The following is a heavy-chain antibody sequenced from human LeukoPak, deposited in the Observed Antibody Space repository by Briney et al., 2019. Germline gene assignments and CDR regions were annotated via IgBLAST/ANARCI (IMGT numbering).Heavy chain of an antibody. D-gene: IGHD7-27*01. CDR2: IGPGVGST. CDR3: AKSVQLGWGSMWNY. V-gene: IGHV3-23*01. J-gene: IGHJ4*02. Sequence: GGSLRLSCAASGFTFSSYAMNWVRQAPGKGLEWVSSIGPGVGSTYYADFVKGRFTISRDNSRNTLYLQMNSLRAEDTALYYCAKSVQLGWGSMWNYWGLGILVTVSS. CDR1: GFTFSSYA.